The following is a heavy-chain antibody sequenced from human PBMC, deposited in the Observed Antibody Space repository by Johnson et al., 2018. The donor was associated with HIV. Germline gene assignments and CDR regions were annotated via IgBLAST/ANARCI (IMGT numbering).Heavy chain of an antibody. CDR2: IWYDGSNK. CDR3: ARGGGSYDAGDAFDT. CDR1: GFTFSSYA. Sequence: QVQLVESGGGVVQPGRSLRLSCAASGFTFSSYAMHWVRQAPGKGLEWVAVIWYDGSNKYYADSVKGRFTISRDNSETTLYLQMNSRRAEDTAVYFCARGGGSYDAGDAFDTWGQGTMVTVSS. D-gene: IGHD1-26*01. J-gene: IGHJ3*02. V-gene: IGHV3-33*01.